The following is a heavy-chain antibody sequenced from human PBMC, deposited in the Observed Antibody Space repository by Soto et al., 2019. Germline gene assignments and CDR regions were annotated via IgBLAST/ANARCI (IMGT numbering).Heavy chain of an antibody. J-gene: IGHJ4*02. V-gene: IGHV4-4*02. CDR3: ARFITVTRGSRSQYFDY. Sequence: QVQLQESGPGLVNPSGTLSLTCAVSSGSISSSNWWSWVRQHPGKGLEWIVEIYHTGSTNYNPPLKSRVTISVDKSKNQFSLKLSSVTAADTAVYYCARFITVTRGSRSQYFDYWGPGTLVTVSS. D-gene: IGHD4-17*01. CDR1: SGSISSSNW. CDR2: IYHTGST.